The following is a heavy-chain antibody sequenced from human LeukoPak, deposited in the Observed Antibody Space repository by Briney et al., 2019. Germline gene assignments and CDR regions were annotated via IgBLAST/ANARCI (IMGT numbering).Heavy chain of an antibody. Sequence: GGSLRLSCAASGFTFSSYSMNWVRQAPGKGLEWVSSIRSSANYINYADSVKGRFTISRDNAKNSLFLQMNSLRAEDTAIYYCARDSLTLIVGRQRRGLDYWGQGTLVTVSS. CDR1: GFTFSSYS. CDR3: ARDSLTLIVGRQRRGLDY. D-gene: IGHD3-22*01. V-gene: IGHV3-21*01. J-gene: IGHJ4*02. CDR2: IRSSANYI.